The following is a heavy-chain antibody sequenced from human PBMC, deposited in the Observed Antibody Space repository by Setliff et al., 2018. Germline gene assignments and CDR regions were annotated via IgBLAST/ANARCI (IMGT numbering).Heavy chain of an antibody. CDR2: IYYSGDT. J-gene: IGHJ4*02. CDR3: ARGGGYGSGGSFHNAPLDY. V-gene: IGHV4-38-2*02. CDR1: GDSISSTFH. D-gene: IGHD3-10*01. Sequence: PSETLSLTCNVSGDSISSTFHWGWIRQPPGKGLEWIGSIYYSGDTSYNPSLESRVLISIDKPNKQFSLELRSLTAADTALYYCARGGGYGSGGSFHNAPLDYWGQGMLVTVSS.